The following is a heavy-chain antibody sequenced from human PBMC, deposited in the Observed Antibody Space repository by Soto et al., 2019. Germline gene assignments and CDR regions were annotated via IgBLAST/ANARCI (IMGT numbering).Heavy chain of an antibody. D-gene: IGHD3-3*01. CDR3: ARDKRDFLFLEWSYYFDF. CDR1: GFTFSSYA. Sequence: QVQLVESGGGVVQPGRSLRLSCAASGFTFSSYAMHWVRQAPGKGLEWVAVISYDGSNKYYADSVKGRFTISRDNSKNTLYLQMNSLRAEDTAVYYCARDKRDFLFLEWSYYFDFWGQGPLVTVSS. J-gene: IGHJ4*02. V-gene: IGHV3-30-3*01. CDR2: ISYDGSNK.